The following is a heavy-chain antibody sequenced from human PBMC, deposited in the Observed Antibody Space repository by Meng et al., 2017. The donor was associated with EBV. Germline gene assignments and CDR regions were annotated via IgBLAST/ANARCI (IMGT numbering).Heavy chain of an antibody. CDR1: GGSFSGYY. J-gene: IGHJ4*02. CDR3: ARGRWLQPGSYFDY. Sequence: VQLQQWGAGLLNPSEPLSLTCAVYGGSFSGYYWSWIRQPPGKGLEWIGEINHSGSTNYNPSLKSRVTISVDTSKNQFSLKLSSVTAADTAVYYCARGRWLQPGSYFDYWGQGTLVTVSS. V-gene: IGHV4-34*01. CDR2: INHSGST. D-gene: IGHD5-24*01.